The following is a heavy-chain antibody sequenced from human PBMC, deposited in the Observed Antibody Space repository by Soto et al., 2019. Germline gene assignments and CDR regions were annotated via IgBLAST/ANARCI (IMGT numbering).Heavy chain of an antibody. CDR3: AKDSRHGGNSKKYYYGMDV. CDR2: ISGSGGST. J-gene: IGHJ6*02. Sequence: PGGSLILSCAASGFTFSSYAMSWVRQAPGKGLEWVSAISGSGGSTYYADSVKGRFTISRDNSKNTLYLQMNSLRAEDTAVYYCAKDSRHGGNSKKYYYGMDVWGQGTTVTVSS. V-gene: IGHV3-23*01. D-gene: IGHD2-21*02. CDR1: GFTFSSYA.